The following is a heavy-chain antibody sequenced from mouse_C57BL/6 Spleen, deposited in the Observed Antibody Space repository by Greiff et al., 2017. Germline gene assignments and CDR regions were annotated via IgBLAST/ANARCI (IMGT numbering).Heavy chain of an antibody. CDR3: ARGVDYAMDD. CDR2: ILPVSGST. Sequence: QVQLQQSVAEMMKLGASAMLSCKATRYTFTGHWTERVKHRPGPGLEWIGGILPVSGSTNYNEKFKGKATFTANTSCNTAYTQLSSLTTEESAIYYCARGVDYAMDDWGQRSSVTDSS. V-gene: IGHV1-9*01. CDR1: RYTFTGHW. J-gene: IGHJ4*01.